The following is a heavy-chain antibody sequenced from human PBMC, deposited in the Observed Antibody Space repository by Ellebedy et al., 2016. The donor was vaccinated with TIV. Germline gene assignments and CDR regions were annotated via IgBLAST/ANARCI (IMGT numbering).Heavy chain of an antibody. CDR1: GYTFSSYD. Sequence: ASVKVSCKASGYTFSSYDINWVRQAPGQGLEWMGWISAYNGNTNYAQKLQGRVIMTTDTSTSTAYMELRSLRSDDTAVYYCARDHMFGGHLVQYWYFDLWGRGTLVTVSS. D-gene: IGHD3-10*02. J-gene: IGHJ2*01. CDR3: ARDHMFGGHLVQYWYFDL. CDR2: ISAYNGNT. V-gene: IGHV1-18*01.